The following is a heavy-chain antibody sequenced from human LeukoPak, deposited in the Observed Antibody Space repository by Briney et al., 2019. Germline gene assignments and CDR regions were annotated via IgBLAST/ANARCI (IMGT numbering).Heavy chain of an antibody. Sequence: SETLSLTCTVSGGSIGSGGYYWSWIRQHPGKGLEWIGYIYYSGSTYYNPSLKSRVTISVDTSKNQFSLKLSSVTAADTAVYYCARGGAYGYGYSFDYWGQGTLVTVSS. J-gene: IGHJ4*02. CDR3: ARGGAYGYGYSFDY. CDR2: IYYSGST. D-gene: IGHD5-18*01. CDR1: GGSIGSGGYY. V-gene: IGHV4-31*03.